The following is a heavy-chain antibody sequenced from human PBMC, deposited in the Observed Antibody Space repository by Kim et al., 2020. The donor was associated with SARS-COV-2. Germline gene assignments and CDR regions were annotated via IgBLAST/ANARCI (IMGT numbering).Heavy chain of an antibody. Sequence: SETLSLTCAVYGGSFSGYYWSWIRQPPGKGLEWIGEINHSGSTNYNPSLKSRVTISVDTSKNQFSLKLSSVTAADTAVYYCARVAYSSGWYRGDWFDPWGQGTLVTVSS. J-gene: IGHJ5*02. CDR1: GGSFSGYY. V-gene: IGHV4-34*01. D-gene: IGHD6-19*01. CDR3: ARVAYSSGWYRGDWFDP. CDR2: INHSGST.